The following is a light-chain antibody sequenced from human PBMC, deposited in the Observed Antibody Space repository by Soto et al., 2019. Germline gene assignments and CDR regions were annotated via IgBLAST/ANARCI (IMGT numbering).Light chain of an antibody. Sequence: IVMTQSPVTMSVSPGERATLSCRASQSISTNLAWYQQKPGQAPRLLISGASTRATGITARFSGGGSGTEFTLTISSLQSEDFAVYYCQHYNNWPPWTFGQGTKVETK. CDR3: QHYNNWPPWT. J-gene: IGKJ1*01. CDR2: GAS. V-gene: IGKV3-15*01. CDR1: QSISTN.